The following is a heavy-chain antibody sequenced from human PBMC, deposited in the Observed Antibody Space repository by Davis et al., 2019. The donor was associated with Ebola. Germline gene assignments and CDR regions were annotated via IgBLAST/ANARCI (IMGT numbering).Heavy chain of an antibody. Sequence: GGSLRLSCAASGFTFSSYAMHWVRQAPGKGLEWVAVISYDGSNKYYADSVKGRFTISRDNSKNTQYLQMNSLRAEDTAVYYCARTYYYDSSGYRNAFDIWGQGTMVTVSS. V-gene: IGHV3-30-3*01. CDR1: GFTFSSYA. J-gene: IGHJ3*02. CDR3: ARTYYYDSSGYRNAFDI. CDR2: ISYDGSNK. D-gene: IGHD3-22*01.